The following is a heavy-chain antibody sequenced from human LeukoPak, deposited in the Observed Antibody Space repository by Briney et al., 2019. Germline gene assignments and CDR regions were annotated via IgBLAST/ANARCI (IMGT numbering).Heavy chain of an antibody. Sequence: PSETLSLTYTVSGGSISSYYWSWIRQPPGRGLEWIGYIYYSGSTNYNPSLKSRVTILVDTSKNQFSLKLSSVTAADTAVYYCARVKGSGYYYVFDYWGQGALVTVSS. CDR2: IYYSGST. V-gene: IGHV4-59*01. CDR3: ARVKGSGYYYVFDY. CDR1: GGSISSYY. D-gene: IGHD3-22*01. J-gene: IGHJ4*02.